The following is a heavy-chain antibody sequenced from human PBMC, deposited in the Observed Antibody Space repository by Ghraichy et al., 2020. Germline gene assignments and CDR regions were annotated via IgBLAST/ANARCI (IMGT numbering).Heavy chain of an antibody. J-gene: IGHJ4*02. CDR3: ARVRGSYRLDY. D-gene: IGHD1-26*01. Sequence: ESLNISCTVSGGSISSYYWSWIRQPPGKGLEWIGYIYYSGSTNYNPSLKRRVTISVDTSKNQFSLKLSSVTAADTAVYYCARVRGSYRLDYWGQGTLVTVSS. CDR1: GGSISSYY. V-gene: IGHV4-59*01. CDR2: IYYSGST.